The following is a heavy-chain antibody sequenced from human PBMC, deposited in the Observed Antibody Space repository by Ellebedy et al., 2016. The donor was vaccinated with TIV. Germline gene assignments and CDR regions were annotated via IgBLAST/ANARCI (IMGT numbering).Heavy chain of an antibody. CDR1: GGSISSGGYY. Sequence: SETLSLXXTVSGGSISSGGYYWSWIRQHPGKGLEWIGYIYYSGSTYYNPSLKSRVTISVDTSKNQFSLKLSSVTAADTAVYYCARVAIFGVAQKYYYYYYMDVWGKGTTVTVSS. J-gene: IGHJ6*03. V-gene: IGHV4-31*03. D-gene: IGHD3-3*01. CDR2: IYYSGST. CDR3: ARVAIFGVAQKYYYYYYMDV.